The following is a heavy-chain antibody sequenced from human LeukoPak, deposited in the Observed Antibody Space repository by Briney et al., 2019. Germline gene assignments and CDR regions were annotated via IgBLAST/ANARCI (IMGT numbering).Heavy chain of an antibody. CDR2: ISGSGGST. V-gene: IGHV3-23*01. CDR3: TRPYYYDSSGYSDFDY. CDR1: GFTFSSYA. J-gene: IGHJ4*02. Sequence: PGGSLRLSCAASGFTFSSYAMSWVRQAPGKGLEWVSAISGSGGSTYYADSVKGRFTISRDNSKNTLYLQMNSLRAEDTAVYYCTRPYYYDSSGYSDFDYWGQGALVTVSS. D-gene: IGHD3-22*01.